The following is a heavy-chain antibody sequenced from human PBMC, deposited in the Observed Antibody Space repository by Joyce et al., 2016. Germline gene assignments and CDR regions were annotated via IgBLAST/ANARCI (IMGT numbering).Heavy chain of an antibody. J-gene: IGHJ5*02. CDR2: VYWHDEK. D-gene: IGHD5-18*01. V-gene: IGHV2-5*01. Sequence: QVTLKASGPTLVTPTQTLTLTCSFSGFSLSTAGVGVAWFRQPPGQALEWLAVVYWHDEKRYRPSLKNRLTITKDTSKNQVVLTMTNVDPVDTATYYCARRAAWDTARFDPWGQGTLVIVSS. CDR1: GFSLSTAGVG. CDR3: ARRAAWDTARFDP.